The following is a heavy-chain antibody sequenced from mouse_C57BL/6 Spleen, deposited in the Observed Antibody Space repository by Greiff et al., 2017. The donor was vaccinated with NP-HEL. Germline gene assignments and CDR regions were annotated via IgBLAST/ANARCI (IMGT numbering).Heavy chain of an antibody. CDR3: ARQQDFYFDY. V-gene: IGHV5-12*01. CDR1: GFTFSDYY. CDR2: ISNGGGST. Sequence: EVQRVESGGGLVQPGGSLKLSCAASGFTFSDYYMYWVRQTPEKRLEWVAYISNGGGSTYYPDTVKGRFTISRDNAKNTLYLQMSRLKSEDTAMYYCARQQDFYFDYWGQGTTLTVSS. J-gene: IGHJ2*01.